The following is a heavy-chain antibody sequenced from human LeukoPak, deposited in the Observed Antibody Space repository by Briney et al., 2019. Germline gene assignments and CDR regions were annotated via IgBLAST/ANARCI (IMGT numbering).Heavy chain of an antibody. CDR2: IKSKTDGGTT. J-gene: IGHJ4*02. D-gene: IGHD3-3*01. CDR3: TTDFWSGYYHFDY. CDR1: GFTFSNAG. Sequence: GGSLRLSCAASGFTFSNAGMSWVRQAPGKGLEWVGCIKSKTDGGTTDYAAPVKGRFTISRDDSKNTLYLQMNSLKTEDTAVYYCTTDFWSGYYHFDYWGQGTLVTVSS. V-gene: IGHV3-15*01.